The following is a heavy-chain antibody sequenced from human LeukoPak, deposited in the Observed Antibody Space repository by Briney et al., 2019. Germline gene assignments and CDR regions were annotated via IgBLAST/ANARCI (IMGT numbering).Heavy chain of an antibody. Sequence: PGGSLRLSCAASGLTFSSYWMSWVRQAPGKGLEWVANIKQDGSEKYYVDSVKGRFTISRDNAKNSLYLQMNSLRAEDTAVYYCARDPRGPRPSDYWGQGTLVTVPS. CDR3: ARDPRGPRPSDY. V-gene: IGHV3-7*01. D-gene: IGHD3/OR15-3a*01. CDR2: IKQDGSEK. CDR1: GLTFSSYW. J-gene: IGHJ4*02.